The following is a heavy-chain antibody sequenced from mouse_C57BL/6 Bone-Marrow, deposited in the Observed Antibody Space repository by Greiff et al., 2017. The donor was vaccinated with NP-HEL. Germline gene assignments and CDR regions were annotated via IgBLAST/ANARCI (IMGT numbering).Heavy chain of an antibody. CDR1: GYTFTSYT. D-gene: IGHD2-3*01. J-gene: IGHJ2*01. CDR2: INPSSGYT. CDR3: AIIYDGYYQGYYFDY. V-gene: IGHV1-4*01. Sequence: QVQLQQSGAELARPGASVKMSCKASGYTFTSYTMHWVKQRPGQGLEWIGYINPSSGYTKYNQKFKDKATLTADKSSSTAYMQLSSLTSEDSAVYYCAIIYDGYYQGYYFDYWGQGTTLTVSS.